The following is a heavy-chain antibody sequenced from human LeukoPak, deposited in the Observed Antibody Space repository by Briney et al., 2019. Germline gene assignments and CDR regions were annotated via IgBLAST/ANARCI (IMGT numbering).Heavy chain of an antibody. V-gene: IGHV4-39*07. CDR3: ARDLRHIVVPR. CDR1: GGSISSSSYY. J-gene: IGHJ4*02. CDR2: IYYSGST. D-gene: IGHD2-21*01. Sequence: SETLSLTCTVPGGSISSSSYYWGWIRQPPGKGLEWIGSIYYSGSTYYNPSLKSRVTISVDKSKNQFSLKLSSVTAADTAVYYCARDLRHIVVPRWGQGTLVTVSS.